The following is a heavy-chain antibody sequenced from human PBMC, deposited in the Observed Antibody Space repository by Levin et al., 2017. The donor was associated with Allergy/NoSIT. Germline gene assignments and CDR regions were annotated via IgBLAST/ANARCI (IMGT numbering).Heavy chain of an antibody. V-gene: IGHV4-34*01. CDR1: GGSFSGYY. D-gene: IGHD3-10*01. J-gene: IGHJ4*02. CDR2: INHSGST. CDR3: ARNYGSGSYYLDY. Sequence: PSETLSLTCAVYGGSFSGYYWSWIRQPPGKGLEWIGEINHSGSTNYNPSLKSRVTISVDTSKNQFSLKLSSVTAADTAVYYCARNYGSGSYYLDYWGQGTLVTVSS.